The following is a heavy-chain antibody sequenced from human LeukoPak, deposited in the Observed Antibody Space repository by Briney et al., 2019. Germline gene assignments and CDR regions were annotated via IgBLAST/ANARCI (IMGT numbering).Heavy chain of an antibody. D-gene: IGHD6-6*01. V-gene: IGHV3-15*01. CDR3: TTEYSSSYNWFNP. CDR1: GFTFCDYA. J-gene: IGHJ5*02. Sequence: PGGSLRLSCTASGFTFCDYAMSWFRQAPGKGLEWVGRIKSKTNGGTTDYPAPVKGRFTISRDDSKNTLYLQMNSLKIEDTAVYYCTTEYSSSYNWFNPWGQGTLVTVSS. CDR2: IKSKTNGGTT.